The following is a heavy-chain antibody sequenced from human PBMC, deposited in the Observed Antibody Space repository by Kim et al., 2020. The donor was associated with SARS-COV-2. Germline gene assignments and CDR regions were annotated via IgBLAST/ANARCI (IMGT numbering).Heavy chain of an antibody. CDR1: GFTFSSYA. CDR2: ISGSGGST. CDR3: AKDRNDYIWGSYSPDAFDI. Sequence: GGSLRLSCAASGFTFSSYAMSWVRQAPGKGLEWVSAISGSGGSTYYADSVKGRFTISRDNSKNTLYLQMNSLRAEDTAVYYCAKDRNDYIWGSYSPDAFDIWGQGTMVTVSS. V-gene: IGHV3-23*01. D-gene: IGHD3-16*01. J-gene: IGHJ3*02.